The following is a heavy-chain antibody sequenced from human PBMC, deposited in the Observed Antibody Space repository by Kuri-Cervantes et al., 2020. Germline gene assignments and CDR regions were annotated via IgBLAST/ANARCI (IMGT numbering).Heavy chain of an antibody. D-gene: IGHD6-13*01. Sequence: GGSLRLSCTASGFTFGDYAMSWFRQAPGKGLEWVGFIRSKAYGGTTEYAASVKGRFTISRDDSKNTLYLQMNSLRAEDTAVYYCARGEGSSWDLRFYYYYYMDVWGKGTTVTDSS. CDR3: ARGEGSSWDLRFYYYYYMDV. CDR2: IRSKAYGGTT. V-gene: IGHV3-49*03. J-gene: IGHJ6*03. CDR1: GFTFGDYA.